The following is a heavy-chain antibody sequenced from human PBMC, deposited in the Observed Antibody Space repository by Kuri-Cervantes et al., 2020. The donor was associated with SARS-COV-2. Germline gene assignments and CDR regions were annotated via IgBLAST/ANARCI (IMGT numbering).Heavy chain of an antibody. CDR2: ISHDGKNQ. J-gene: IGHJ4*02. CDR1: GFNFSRTD. CDR3: AKDRVGVQDF. Sequence: GGSLRLSCAASGFNFSRTDMHWVRQAPGKGLEWVALISHDGKNQKCIASGKGRFTISRDNSQNTLYLHMKSLRSEDTAMYYCAKDRVGVQDFWGQGTLVTVSS. D-gene: IGHD2-21*01. V-gene: IGHV3-30*18.